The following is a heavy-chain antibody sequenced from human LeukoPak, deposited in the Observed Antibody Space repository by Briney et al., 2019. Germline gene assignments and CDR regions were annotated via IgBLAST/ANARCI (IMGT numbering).Heavy chain of an antibody. J-gene: IGHJ5*02. CDR1: GYTFTNYG. V-gene: IGHV1-18*01. D-gene: IGHD2-2*01. Sequence: ASVTVSCKASGYTFTNYGITWVRQAPGQGLEWMGWISAYNDNTHYAQKLQGRVTVTTDTSTSTAYMELRSLRSDDTALYYCARDDCSSTSCYYEGYWFDPWGQGTLVTVSS. CDR3: ARDDCSSTSCYYEGYWFDP. CDR2: ISAYNDNT.